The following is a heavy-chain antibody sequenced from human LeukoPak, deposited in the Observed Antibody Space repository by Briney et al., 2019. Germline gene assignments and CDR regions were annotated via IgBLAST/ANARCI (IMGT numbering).Heavy chain of an antibody. CDR3: ARDGGLGDPVDP. CDR1: GYSISSGYY. Sequence: SETLSLTCTVSGYSISSGYYWGWIRQPPGRGLEWIGSIYHSGSTYYNPSLKSRFTISVDTSKNQFSLKLSSVTAADTAVYYCARDGGLGDPVDPWGQGTLVTVSS. D-gene: IGHD3-16*01. CDR2: IYHSGST. J-gene: IGHJ5*02. V-gene: IGHV4-38-2*02.